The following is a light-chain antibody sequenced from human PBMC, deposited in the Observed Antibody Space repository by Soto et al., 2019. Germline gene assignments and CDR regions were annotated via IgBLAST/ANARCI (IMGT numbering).Light chain of an antibody. CDR1: STDVGAYNY. CDR2: EVN. Sequence: QSALTQPASVSGSPGQSITISCTGTSTDVGAYNYVSWYQQHPGKAPKLMIYEVNNRPSGVSHRFSGSKSANTASLTISGLQAEDEADYYCSSYTTSSTVVFGGGTKSPS. J-gene: IGLJ2*01. CDR3: SSYTTSSTVV. V-gene: IGLV2-14*01.